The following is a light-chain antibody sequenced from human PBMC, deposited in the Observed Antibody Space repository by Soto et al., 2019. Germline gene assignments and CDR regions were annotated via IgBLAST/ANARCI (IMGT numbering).Light chain of an antibody. CDR2: EVT. Sequence: QSALTQPASVSGSPGQSITISCTGTSSDVGGYNYVSWYQQYPGKAPKILIYEVTTRPSGVSDRFSGSKSGNTASLTISGLQAEDEADYYCCSYASSSSYVFGTGTKLTVL. CDR1: SSDVGGYNY. V-gene: IGLV2-14*01. CDR3: CSYASSSSYV. J-gene: IGLJ1*01.